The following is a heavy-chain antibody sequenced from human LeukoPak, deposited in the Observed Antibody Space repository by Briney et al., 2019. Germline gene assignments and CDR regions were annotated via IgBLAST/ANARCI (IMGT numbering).Heavy chain of an antibody. CDR2: IFYTGST. D-gene: IGHD2-2*01. J-gene: IGHJ5*02. CDR3: ARDSGYCSSTSCMGWFDP. Sequence: PSETLSLTCTVSGGSISSYYWSWIRQPPGKGLEWIGNIFYTGSTNDNPSLKSRVTISVDTSKNQFSLKLSSVTAADTAVYYCARDSGYCSSTSCMGWFDPWGQGTLVTVSS. V-gene: IGHV4-59*01. CDR1: GGSISSYY.